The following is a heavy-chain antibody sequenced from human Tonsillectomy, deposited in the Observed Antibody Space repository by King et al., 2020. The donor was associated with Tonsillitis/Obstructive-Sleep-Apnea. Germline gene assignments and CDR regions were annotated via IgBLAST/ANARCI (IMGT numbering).Heavy chain of an antibody. D-gene: IGHD2-15*01. CDR3: ARDLCLGGCYYYMDV. J-gene: IGHJ6*03. V-gene: IGHV3-74*01. CDR2: INSDGSST. CDR1: GFTFSTYW. Sequence: VQLVESGGGLVQPGGSLRLSCAASGFTFSTYWMHWVRQAPGKGLVWVSRINSDGSSTSYADSVKGRFNISRDNAKNTLYLQMNGLRAEDTAVYYCARDLCLGGCYYYMDVWGKGTTVTVS.